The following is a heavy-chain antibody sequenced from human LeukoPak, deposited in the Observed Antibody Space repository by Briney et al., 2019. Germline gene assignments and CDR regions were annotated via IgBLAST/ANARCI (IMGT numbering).Heavy chain of an antibody. CDR2: ISAYNGNT. D-gene: IGHD3-10*01. J-gene: IGHJ5*02. CDR3: ARDWAYYYGSGSYLWEGANWFDP. V-gene: IGHV1-18*01. CDR1: GYTFTSYG. Sequence: ASVKVSCKASGYTFTSYGISWVRQAPGQGLEWMGWISAYNGNTNYAQKLQGRVTMTTDTSTSTAYMELRSLRSDDTAVYYCARDWAYYYGSGSYLWEGANWFDPWGQGTLVTVSS.